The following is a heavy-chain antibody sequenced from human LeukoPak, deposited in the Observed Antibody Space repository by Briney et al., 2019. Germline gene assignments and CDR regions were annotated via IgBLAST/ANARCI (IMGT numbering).Heavy chain of an antibody. CDR3: AKDPGYQVVYCFDY. D-gene: IGHD2-2*01. J-gene: IGHJ4*02. CDR1: GFTFSSYS. Sequence: GGSLRLSCAASGFTFSSYSMSWVRQAPGKGLEWVSGISGSGGSRDYADSVKGRFTISRDNSKNTLYLQMNSLRVEDTAVYYCAKDPGYQVVYCFDYWGQGTLVTVSS. V-gene: IGHV3-23*01. CDR2: ISGSGGSR.